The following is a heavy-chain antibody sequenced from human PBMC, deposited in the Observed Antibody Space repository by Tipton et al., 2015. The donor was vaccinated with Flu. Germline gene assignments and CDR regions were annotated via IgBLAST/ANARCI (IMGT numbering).Heavy chain of an antibody. CDR3: ARKGSSGWFDY. CDR2: IYYSGST. CDR1: GYSISSSNW. V-gene: IGHV4-28*01. D-gene: IGHD6-19*01. Sequence: LRLSCAVSGYSISSSNWWGWIRQPPGKGLEWIGYIYYSGSTYYNPSLKSRVTMSVDTSKNQFSLKLSSVTAVDTAVYYCARKGSSGWFDYWGQGTLVTVSS. J-gene: IGHJ4*02.